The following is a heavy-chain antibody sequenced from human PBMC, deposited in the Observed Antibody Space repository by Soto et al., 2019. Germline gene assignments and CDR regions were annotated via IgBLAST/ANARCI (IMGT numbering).Heavy chain of an antibody. J-gene: IGHJ3*02. D-gene: IGHD3-3*02. CDR3: TRGYSGLSIYAFDI. CDR1: GFTFSTAW. Sequence: GGSLRLSCAASGFTFSTAWINWVRQAPGKGLEWVGRISNRANGYTTEYAASVSGRFTISRDDSKDSLFLQMNSLKTEDTAVYYCTRGYSGLSIYAFDIWGQEAMVTVSS. V-gene: IGHV3-72*01. CDR2: ISNRANGYTT.